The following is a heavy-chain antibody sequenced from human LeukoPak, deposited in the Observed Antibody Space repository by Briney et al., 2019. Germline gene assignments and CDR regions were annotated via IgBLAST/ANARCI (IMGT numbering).Heavy chain of an antibody. J-gene: IGHJ6*02. Sequence: GGSLRLSCAASGFTFSSYGTHWVRQAPGKGLEWVAVISYDGSNKYYADSVKGRFTISRDNSNNTLYLQMNSLRAEDTAVHYCAKDQYGGNSDYYYGMDVWGQGTTVTVSS. CDR3: AKDQYGGNSDYYYGMDV. CDR1: GFTFSSYG. CDR2: ISYDGSNK. D-gene: IGHD4-23*01. V-gene: IGHV3-30*18.